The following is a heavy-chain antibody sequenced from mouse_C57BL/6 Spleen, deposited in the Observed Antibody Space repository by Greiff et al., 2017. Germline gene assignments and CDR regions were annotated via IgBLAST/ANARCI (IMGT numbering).Heavy chain of an antibody. CDR1: GYTFTSYD. J-gene: IGHJ2*01. CDR3: ARRDYGSSPYFDY. D-gene: IGHD1-1*01. Sequence: VQLQQSGPELVKPGASVKLSCKASGYTFTSYDINWVKQRPGQGLEWIGWIYPRDGSTKYNEKFKGKATCSVDTSSSTAYLELHSLTSEDSAVYFCARRDYGSSPYFDYWGQGTTLTVSS. V-gene: IGHV1-85*01. CDR2: IYPRDGST.